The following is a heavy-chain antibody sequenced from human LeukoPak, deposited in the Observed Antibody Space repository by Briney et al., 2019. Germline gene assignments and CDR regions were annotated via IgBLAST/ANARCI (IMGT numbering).Heavy chain of an antibody. CDR3: ARVGYDILTGLGVLDAFDI. J-gene: IGHJ3*02. CDR1: GYTFTSYG. CDR2: ISAYNGNT. V-gene: IGHV1-18*01. Sequence: ASVKVSCKASGYTFTSYGISWVRQAPGQGLEWMGWISAYNGNTNYAQKLQGRVTMTTDTSTSTAYMELRSLRSDDTAVYYCARVGYDILTGLGVLDAFDIWGQGTMVTVSS. D-gene: IGHD3-9*01.